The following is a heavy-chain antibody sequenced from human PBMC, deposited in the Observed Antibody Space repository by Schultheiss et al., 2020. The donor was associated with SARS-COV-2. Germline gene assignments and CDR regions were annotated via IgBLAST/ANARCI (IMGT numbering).Heavy chain of an antibody. J-gene: IGHJ6*02. V-gene: IGHV3-30*18. D-gene: IGHD3-16*02. CDR1: GFTFSSYG. CDR2: ISYDGSNK. Sequence: GGSLRLSCAASGFTFSSYGMHWVRQAPGKGLEWVAVISYDGSNKYYADSVKGRFTISRDNSKNTLYLQMNSLRAEDTAVYYCAKDRGNDYVWGSYRTTWGQGTTVTVSS. CDR3: AKDRGNDYVWGSYRTT.